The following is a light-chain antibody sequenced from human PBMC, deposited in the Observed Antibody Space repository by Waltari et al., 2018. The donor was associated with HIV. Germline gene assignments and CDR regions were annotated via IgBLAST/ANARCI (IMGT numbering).Light chain of an antibody. V-gene: IGLV1-44*01. J-gene: IGLJ3*02. CDR3: AAWDGNGHWV. Sequence: QSVLTQPPSASGAPGQRVTISCSGSSSNIGSNTVSWYQQVPGTAPKFLTYSNYQRPAGGPDLFSGSKSGTSASLAISGLQSEDEADYYCAAWDGNGHWVFGGGTKLTVL. CDR2: SNY. CDR1: SSNIGSNT.